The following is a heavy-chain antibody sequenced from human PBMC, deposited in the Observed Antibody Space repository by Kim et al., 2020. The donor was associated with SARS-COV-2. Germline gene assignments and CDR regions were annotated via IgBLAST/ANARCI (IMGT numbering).Heavy chain of an antibody. Sequence: GGSLRLSCAASGFTFSSYAMSWVRQAPGKGLEWVSAISGSGGSTYYADSVKGRFTISRDNSKNTLYLQMNSLRAEDTAVYYCASVRRGVAVAGIFDYWGQGTLVTVSS. CDR1: GFTFSSYA. CDR3: ASVRRGVAVAGIFDY. D-gene: IGHD6-19*01. CDR2: ISGSGGST. V-gene: IGHV3-23*01. J-gene: IGHJ4*02.